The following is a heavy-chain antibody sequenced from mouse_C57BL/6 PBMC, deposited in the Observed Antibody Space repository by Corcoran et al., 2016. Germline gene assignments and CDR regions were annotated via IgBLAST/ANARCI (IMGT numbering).Heavy chain of an antibody. CDR3: ATYGSSPHYYAMDY. V-gene: IGHV1-18*01. J-gene: IGHJ4*01. CDR1: GYTFTDYN. D-gene: IGHD1-1*01. CDR2: INPNNGGT. Sequence: EVQLQQSGPELVKPGASVKIPCKASGYTFTDYNMDWVKQSHGKSLEWIGDINPNNGGTIYNQKFKGKATLTVDKSSSTAYMELRSLTSEDTAVYYCATYGSSPHYYAMDYWGQGTSVTVSS.